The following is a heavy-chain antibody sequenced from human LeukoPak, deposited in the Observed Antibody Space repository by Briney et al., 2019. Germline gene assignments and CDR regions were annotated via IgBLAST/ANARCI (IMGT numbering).Heavy chain of an antibody. J-gene: IGHJ6*03. CDR3: ARGVSVVVPAAIESYYYYMDV. Sequence: SGGSLRLSCAASGFTFSSYAMSWVRQAPGKGLEWVSVISSGGSTYYADSVKGRFTISRDNSKNTLYLQMNSLRAEDTAVYYCARGVSVVVPAAIESYYYYMDVWGKGTTVTVSS. CDR1: GFTFSSYA. CDR2: ISSGGST. D-gene: IGHD2-2*01. V-gene: IGHV3-53*01.